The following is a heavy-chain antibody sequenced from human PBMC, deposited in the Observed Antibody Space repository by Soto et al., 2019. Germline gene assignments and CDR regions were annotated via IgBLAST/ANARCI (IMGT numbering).Heavy chain of an antibody. D-gene: IGHD2-15*01. Sequence: SETLSLTCTVSGGSISSYYWSWIRQPPGKGLEWIGYIYYSGSTNYNPSLKSRVTISVDTSKNQFSLKLSSVTAADTAVYYCARDPGCSGGSCPPENAFDIWGQGTMVTVSS. J-gene: IGHJ3*02. V-gene: IGHV4-59*01. CDR1: GGSISSYY. CDR2: IYYSGST. CDR3: ARDPGCSGGSCPPENAFDI.